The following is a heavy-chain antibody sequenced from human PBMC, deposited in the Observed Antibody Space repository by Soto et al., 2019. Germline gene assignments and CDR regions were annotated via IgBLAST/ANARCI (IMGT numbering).Heavy chain of an antibody. CDR2: IWYDGSNK. V-gene: IGHV3-33*01. D-gene: IGHD2-15*01. J-gene: IGHJ4*02. CDR1: GFTFSSYG. CDR3: ARDRAVAATPLLVYFDY. Sequence: GGSLRLSCAASGFTFSSYGMHWVRQAPGKGLEWVAVIWYDGSNKYYADSVKGRFTISRDNSKNTLYLQMNSLRAEDTAVYYCARDRAVAATPLLVYFDYWGQGTLVTVSS.